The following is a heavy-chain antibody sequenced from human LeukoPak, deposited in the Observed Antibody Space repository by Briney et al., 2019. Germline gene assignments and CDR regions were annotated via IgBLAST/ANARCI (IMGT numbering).Heavy chain of an antibody. J-gene: IGHJ4*02. D-gene: IGHD3-10*01. Sequence: GGSLRLSCAASGFTFSNYAMSWVRQAPGKGLEWVSEINNSGGSTYYADSVKGRFTISRDNSKNTVYLQMNSLRAKDTAVYHCAKERPARGIDYWGQGTLVTVSS. CDR3: AKERPARGIDY. CDR1: GFTFSNYA. V-gene: IGHV3-23*01. CDR2: INNSGGST.